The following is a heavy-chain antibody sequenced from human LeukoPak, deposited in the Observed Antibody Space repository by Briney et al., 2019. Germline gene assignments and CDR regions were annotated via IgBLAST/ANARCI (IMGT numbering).Heavy chain of an antibody. CDR1: GFTFSSYG. J-gene: IGHJ4*02. CDR2: TRYDGNNK. V-gene: IGHV3-30*02. Sequence: GGSLRLSCAASGFTFSSYGMHWVRQAPGKGLEWVAFTRYDGNNKYYTDSVEGRFTVSRDNSKNTLYLQMSSLRAEDTAVYYCAKDGYSGYDGYYFDYWGQGALVTVSS. CDR3: AKDGYSGYDGYYFDY. D-gene: IGHD5-12*01.